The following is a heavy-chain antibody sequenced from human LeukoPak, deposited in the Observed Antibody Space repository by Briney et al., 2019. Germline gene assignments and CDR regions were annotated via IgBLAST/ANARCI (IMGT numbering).Heavy chain of an antibody. CDR2: INHSGST. D-gene: IGHD1-26*01. J-gene: IGHJ4*02. Sequence: SETLSLTCAVYGGSFSGYYWSWIRQPPGKGLEWIGEINHSGSTNYNPSLKSRVTISVDTSKNQFSLKLSSVTAADTAVYYCARGQGGATDYWGQGTLVTVSS. CDR3: ARGQGGATDY. V-gene: IGHV4-34*01. CDR1: GGSFSGYY.